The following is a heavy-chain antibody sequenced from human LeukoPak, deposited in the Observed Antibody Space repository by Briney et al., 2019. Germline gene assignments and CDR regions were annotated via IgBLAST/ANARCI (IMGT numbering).Heavy chain of an antibody. D-gene: IGHD2-21*01. V-gene: IGHV6-1*01. CDR3: ARDQGLAATGAWGDCFDI. CDR2: TYYRSKWNN. Sequence: SQTLSLTCAISGDSVSSNRAAWNWIRQSPSRGLEWLGRTYYRSKWNNDYAVSVKSRITINPDTSKNQVSLQLNSVTPEDTAVYYCARDQGLAATGAWGDCFDIWGQGSMVTVSS. J-gene: IGHJ3*02. CDR1: GDSVSSNRAA.